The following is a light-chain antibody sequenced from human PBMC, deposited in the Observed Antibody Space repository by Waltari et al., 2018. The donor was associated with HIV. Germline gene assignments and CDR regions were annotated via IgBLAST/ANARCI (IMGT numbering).Light chain of an antibody. J-gene: IGKJ5*01. CDR3: QQYDNPSIT. CDR1: QDISNY. Sequence: DIQMTQSPSSLSASVGDRVTITCQASQDISNYLNWYQQKPGKAPKLLIYDASNLETGVPSRFSGSGSGTDFTFTISSQQPEDIATYYCQQYDNPSITFGQGTRLEIK. CDR2: DAS. V-gene: IGKV1-33*01.